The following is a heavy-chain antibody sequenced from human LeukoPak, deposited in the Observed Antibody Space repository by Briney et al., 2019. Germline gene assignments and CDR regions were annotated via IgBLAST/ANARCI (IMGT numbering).Heavy chain of an antibody. D-gene: IGHD1-1*01. CDR1: GDSISSNSAA. J-gene: IGHJ5*02. CDR3: ARDKVDPGPSWNEVYNWFDP. V-gene: IGHV6-1*01. Sequence: SQTLSLTCAISGDSISSNSAAWNWIRQSPSRGLEWLGRTYYRSRWYSEYAVSVKGRITINPDTSKNQFSLQLNSVTPEDTAVYYCARDKVDPGPSWNEVYNWFDPWGQGTLVTVSS. CDR2: TYYRSRWYS.